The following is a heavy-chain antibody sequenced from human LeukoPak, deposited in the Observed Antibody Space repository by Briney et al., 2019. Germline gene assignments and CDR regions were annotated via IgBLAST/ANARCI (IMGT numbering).Heavy chain of an antibody. Sequence: QPGGSLRLSCAASGFTFSSYWMHWVRQAPGKGLVWVSRISTDGSTTTYADSVKGRFTISRDNAKNTAYLQMNSLRAEDTAVYYCAKACITMIVVVDWYFDLWGRGTLVTVSS. V-gene: IGHV3-74*01. CDR2: ISTDGSTT. J-gene: IGHJ2*01. CDR1: GFTFSSYW. CDR3: AKACITMIVVVDWYFDL. D-gene: IGHD3-22*01.